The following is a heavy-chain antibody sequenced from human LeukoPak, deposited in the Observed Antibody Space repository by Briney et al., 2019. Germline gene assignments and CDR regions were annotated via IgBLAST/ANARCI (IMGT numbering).Heavy chain of an antibody. CDR2: INHSGST. CDR3: ARAPGYSSSSGSLDP. J-gene: IGHJ5*02. CDR1: GGSFSGYY. V-gene: IGHV4-34*01. Sequence: PSETLSLTCAVYGGSFSGYYWSWIRQPPGKGLEWIGEINHSGSTNYNPSLKSRVTISVDTSKNQFSLKLSSVTAADTAVYYCARAPGYSSSSGSLDPWGQGTLVTVSS. D-gene: IGHD6-6*01.